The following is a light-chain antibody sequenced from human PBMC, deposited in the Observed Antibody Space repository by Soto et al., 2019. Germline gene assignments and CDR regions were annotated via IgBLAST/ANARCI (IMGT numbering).Light chain of an antibody. CDR3: QQSFSTPT. V-gene: IGKV1-39*01. J-gene: IGKJ5*01. CDR2: SAS. CDR1: QRINIY. Sequence: DLQMTQSPSSLSTSVGDRVTITCRASQRINIYLNWYRQKPGKAPELLIYSASNLQSGVPSRFSGSGSGTDFTLTISSLQPEDFATYYCQQSFSTPTFGQGTRLAI.